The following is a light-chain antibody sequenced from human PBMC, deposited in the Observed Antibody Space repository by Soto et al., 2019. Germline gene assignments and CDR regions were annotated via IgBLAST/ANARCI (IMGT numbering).Light chain of an antibody. CDR1: QSINRH. CDR3: QQRSHWPIT. V-gene: IGKV3-11*01. CDR2: DAS. Sequence: EIVLTQSPATLSLSPGERATLSCRASQSINRHLAWYRQKPGQAPRLLIYDASNRATGIPARFSGSGSGTDFTLTISSLEPEDFAVYYCQQRSHWPITFGQGTRLEIK. J-gene: IGKJ5*01.